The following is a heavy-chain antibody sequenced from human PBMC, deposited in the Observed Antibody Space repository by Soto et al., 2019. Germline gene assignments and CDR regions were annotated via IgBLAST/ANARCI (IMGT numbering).Heavy chain of an antibody. Sequence: ASVKVSCKASDYTFTSYGSSWARQAPGQGLEWMGWISAYNGNTNYAQKLQGRVTMTTDTSTSTAYMELRSLRSDDTAVYYCARDLGIRGVTLYYYYYGMDVWGQGTTVTVSS. CDR2: ISAYNGNT. CDR3: ARDLGIRGVTLYYYYYGMDV. D-gene: IGHD3-10*01. CDR1: DYTFTSYG. V-gene: IGHV1-18*01. J-gene: IGHJ6*02.